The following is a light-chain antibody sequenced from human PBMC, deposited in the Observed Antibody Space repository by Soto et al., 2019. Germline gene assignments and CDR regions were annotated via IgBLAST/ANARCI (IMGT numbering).Light chain of an antibody. CDR3: QQYGIAPLALT. CDR2: GTS. J-gene: IGKJ4*01. CDR1: QSVHVSY. V-gene: IGKV3-20*01. Sequence: EVVLTQSPGTLSLSPGETAPLSCRARQSVHVSYLAWYQQKPGQAPSLLIYGTSSRATGIPDRFSGSGSGTDFTLTISRLEPEDFALYYCQQYGIAPLALTFGGGTKVDIK.